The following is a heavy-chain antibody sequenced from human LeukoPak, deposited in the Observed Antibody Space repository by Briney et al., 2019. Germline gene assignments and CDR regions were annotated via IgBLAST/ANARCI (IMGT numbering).Heavy chain of an antibody. Sequence: GASVKVSCKASGYTFTGYYMHWVRQAPGQGLEWMGWINPNSGGTNYAQKFQGRVTMTRDTSISTAYMELSRLRSDDTAVYYCARSVVVVVAATPYYYYYMDVWGKGTTVTVSS. CDR3: ARSVVVVVAATPYYYYYMDV. V-gene: IGHV1-2*02. CDR2: INPNSGGT. J-gene: IGHJ6*03. D-gene: IGHD2-15*01. CDR1: GYTFTGYY.